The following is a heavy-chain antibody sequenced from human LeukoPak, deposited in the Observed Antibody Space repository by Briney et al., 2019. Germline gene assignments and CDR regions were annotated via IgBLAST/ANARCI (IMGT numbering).Heavy chain of an antibody. CDR2: ISAYNGNT. J-gene: IGHJ4*02. V-gene: IGHV1-18*01. CDR3: ARDSYGDLWGVDY. Sequence: ASVKVSCKASGYTFTSYGISWVRQAPGQGLEWMGWISAYNGNTNYAQKLQGRVTMTTDTSTSTAHMELRSLRSDDTAVYYCARDSYGDLWGVDYWGQGTLVTVSS. D-gene: IGHD4-17*01. CDR1: GYTFTSYG.